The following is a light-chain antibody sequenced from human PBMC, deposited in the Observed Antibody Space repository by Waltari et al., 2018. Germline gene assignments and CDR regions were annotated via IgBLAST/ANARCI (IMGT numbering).Light chain of an antibody. V-gene: IGLV1-51*01. CDR2: DDN. Sequence: QSVLTQPPSVSAAPGQKVTISCSGSSSNIGSNLVSWYHHAQGTVPKLLVYDDNRRPSGIPDRFSGSKSGSSATLDITGLLTGDEADYYCGVWDTDLSAVVFGGGTKVTVL. CDR1: SSNIGSNL. J-gene: IGLJ3*02. CDR3: GVWDTDLSAVV.